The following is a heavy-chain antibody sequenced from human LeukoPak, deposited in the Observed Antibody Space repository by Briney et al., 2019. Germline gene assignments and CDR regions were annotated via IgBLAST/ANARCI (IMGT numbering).Heavy chain of an antibody. CDR2: ISYDGSNK. J-gene: IGHJ4*02. CDR3: ARGDRGATPSLPLDY. V-gene: IGHV3-30-3*01. CDR1: GFTFSSYA. D-gene: IGHD1-26*01. Sequence: GGSLRLSCAASGFTFSSYAMHWVRQAPGKGLEWVAVISYDGSNKYYADSVKGRFTISKDNSKNTLYLQMNSLRAEDTAVYYCARGDRGATPSLPLDYWGQGTLVTVSS.